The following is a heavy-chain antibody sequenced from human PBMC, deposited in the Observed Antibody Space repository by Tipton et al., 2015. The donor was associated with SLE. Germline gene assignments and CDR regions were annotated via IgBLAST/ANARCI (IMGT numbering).Heavy chain of an antibody. D-gene: IGHD1-14*01. Sequence: TLSLTCSVSGASISSSGYYWGWIRQPPGKGREWIGSIYYSGSTYYNPSLKSRVTISVDTSKNHFSLKLGSVTAADTAVYYCARTPSFTSGTDWGQGTLVTVSS. CDR1: GASISSSGYY. CDR2: IYYSGST. CDR3: ARTPSFTSGTD. V-gene: IGHV4-39*07. J-gene: IGHJ4*01.